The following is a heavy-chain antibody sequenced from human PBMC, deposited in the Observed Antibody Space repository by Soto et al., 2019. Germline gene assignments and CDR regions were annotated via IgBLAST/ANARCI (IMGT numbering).Heavy chain of an antibody. Sequence: SVKVSCKASGGTFSSYAISWVRQAPGQGLEWMGGIIPIFGTANYAQKFQGRVTITADESTSTAYMELRSLRSEDTAVYYCARERSSSSRYYYYYGMDVWGQGTTVTVSS. V-gene: IGHV1-69*13. J-gene: IGHJ6*02. CDR3: ARERSSSSRYYYYYGMDV. D-gene: IGHD6-6*01. CDR2: IIPIFGTA. CDR1: GGTFSSYA.